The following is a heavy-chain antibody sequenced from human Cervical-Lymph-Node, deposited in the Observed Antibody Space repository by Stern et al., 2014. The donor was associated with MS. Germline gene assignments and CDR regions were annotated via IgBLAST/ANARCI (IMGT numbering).Heavy chain of an antibody. CDR1: GYSFTTYW. J-gene: IGHJ4*02. V-gene: IGHV5-51*01. CDR3: ARRRYNYGDYATFDV. Sequence: EVQLGPSGAEVKKPGESLKIACKVYGYSFTTYWIGWVRQTSGKGLEYIGMIDPSDLDPGYSPSFQGQVTISVDKASSTASLQWSSLKASDTAMYYCARRRYNYGDYATFDVWGQGTQVIVSS. CDR2: IDPSDLDP. D-gene: IGHD4-17*01.